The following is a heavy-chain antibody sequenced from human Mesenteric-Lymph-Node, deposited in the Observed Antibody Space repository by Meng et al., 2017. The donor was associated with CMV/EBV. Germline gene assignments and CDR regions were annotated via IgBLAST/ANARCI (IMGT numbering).Heavy chain of an antibody. J-gene: IGHJ5*02. D-gene: IGHD2-2*01. CDR2: INHSGST. CDR3: ARGGPTIFCSSTSCYYNWFDP. CDR1: GYY. V-gene: IGHV4-34*01. Sequence: GYYWSWIRQPPGKGLEWIGEINHSGSTNYNPSLKSRVTISVDTSKNQFSLKLSSVTAADTAVYYCARGGPTIFCSSTSCYYNWFDPWGQGTLVTVSS.